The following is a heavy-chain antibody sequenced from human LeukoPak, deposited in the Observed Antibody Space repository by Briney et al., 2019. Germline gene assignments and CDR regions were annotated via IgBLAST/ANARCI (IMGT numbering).Heavy chain of an antibody. Sequence: RGSLRLSCAASGFTFNDYGLHWVRQAPGKGLEWVAVIGYDGSNKYYADSVKGRFTISRDNSKNTLYLQMNSLRAEDTAVYYCAREGILGWGQGTLVTVSS. CDR2: IGYDGSNK. CDR1: GFTFNDYG. J-gene: IGHJ4*02. D-gene: IGHD3-16*01. CDR3: AREGILG. V-gene: IGHV3-33*01.